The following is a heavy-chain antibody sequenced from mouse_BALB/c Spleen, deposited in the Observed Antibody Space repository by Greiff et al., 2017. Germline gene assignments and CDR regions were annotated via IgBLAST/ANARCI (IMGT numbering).Heavy chain of an antibody. D-gene: IGHD1-2*01. Sequence: QVQLKQSGAELAKPGASVKMSCKASGYTFTSYWMHWVKQRPGQGLEWIGYINPSTGYTEYNQKFKDKATLTADKSSSTAYMQLSSLTSEDSAVYYCARGVHYYSWFAYWGQGTLVTVSA. CDR3: ARGVHYYSWFAY. V-gene: IGHV1-7*01. J-gene: IGHJ3*01. CDR2: INPSTGYT. CDR1: GYTFTSYW.